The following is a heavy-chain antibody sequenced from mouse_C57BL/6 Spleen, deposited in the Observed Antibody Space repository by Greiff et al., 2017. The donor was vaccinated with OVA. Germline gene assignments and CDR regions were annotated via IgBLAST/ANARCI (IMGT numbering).Heavy chain of an antibody. V-gene: IGHV1-82*01. Sequence: VMLVESGPELVKPGASVKISCKASGYAFSSSWMNWVKQRPGKGLEWIGRIYHGDGDTNSNGKFKGKATLTADKSSSTAYLQLSSLTSEDSAVYFCSRTPYGNYFDYWGQGTTLTVSS. D-gene: IGHD1-1*02. CDR2: IYHGDGDT. CDR3: SRTPYGNYFDY. CDR1: GYAFSSSW. J-gene: IGHJ2*01.